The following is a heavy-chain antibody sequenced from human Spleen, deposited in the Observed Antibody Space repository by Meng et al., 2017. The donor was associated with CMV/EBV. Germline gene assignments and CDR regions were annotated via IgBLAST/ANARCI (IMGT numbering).Heavy chain of an antibody. CDR2: IFYTGST. Sequence: ESLKISCTASGFTFGDYAMSWIRQPPGKGLEWIGYIFYTGSTNYSPSLKSRVTISVDTSKNQFSLKLSSVTAADTAVYYCARRRYYDFWSGYFYYGMDVWGQGTTVTVSS. V-gene: IGHV4-59*12. J-gene: IGHJ6*02. D-gene: IGHD3-3*01. CDR3: ARRRYYDFWSGYFYYGMDV. CDR1: GFTFGDYA.